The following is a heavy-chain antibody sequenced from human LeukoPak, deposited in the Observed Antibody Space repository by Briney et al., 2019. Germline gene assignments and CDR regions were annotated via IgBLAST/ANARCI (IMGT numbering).Heavy chain of an antibody. Sequence: SETLSLTCAVYGGSFSGYYWSWIRQPPGKGLEWIGEINHSGSTNYNPSLKSRVTISVDTSKNQFSLKLSSGTAADTAVYYCAREFPGDDYVWGSYRYDAFDIWGQGTMVTVSS. CDR3: AREFPGDDYVWGSYRYDAFDI. J-gene: IGHJ3*02. V-gene: IGHV4-34*01. D-gene: IGHD3-16*02. CDR2: INHSGST. CDR1: GGSFSGYY.